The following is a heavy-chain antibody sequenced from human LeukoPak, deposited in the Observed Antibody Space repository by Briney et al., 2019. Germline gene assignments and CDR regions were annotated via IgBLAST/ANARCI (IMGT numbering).Heavy chain of an antibody. CDR2: IHHSGTT. V-gene: IGHV4-59*08. Sequence: SETLSLTCTVSGGSISTYYWSWIRQPPGKGLVWIGYIHHSGTTNYNPSLKYRVTISLDTSKNQFSLNLSSVTAADTAVYYCARMGGYSGYATHWGQGTLVTVSS. CDR1: GGSISTYY. CDR3: ARMGGYSGYATH. D-gene: IGHD5-12*01. J-gene: IGHJ4*02.